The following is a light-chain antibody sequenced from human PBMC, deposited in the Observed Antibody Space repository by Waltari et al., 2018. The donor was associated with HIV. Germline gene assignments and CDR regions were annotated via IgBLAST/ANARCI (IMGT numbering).Light chain of an antibody. CDR2: SAS. CDR1: QSLRGSY. V-gene: IGKV3-20*01. Sequence: EIVLTQSPGNLSLSPGERATLSCRASQSLRGSYLGWHQQKPGQIPRLLIYSASNRATGIPDRFSGSGSGTDFTLTISRLEPEDFAVYYCQQYGYLPRTFGQGTRLEIK. J-gene: IGKJ5*01. CDR3: QQYGYLPRT.